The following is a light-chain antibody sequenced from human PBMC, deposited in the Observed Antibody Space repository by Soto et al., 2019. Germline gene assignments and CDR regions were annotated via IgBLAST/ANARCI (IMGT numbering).Light chain of an antibody. Sequence: DIQMTQSPYTLSASVGDRVTITCRASQSIDTWLAWHQQKPGQVPKLLISKASSLESGVPSRFSGSGSGTEFTLTISSLQPDDSATYYCQQYNSYRAFGQGTKVDIK. CDR2: KAS. J-gene: IGKJ1*01. CDR1: QSIDTW. CDR3: QQYNSYRA. V-gene: IGKV1-5*03.